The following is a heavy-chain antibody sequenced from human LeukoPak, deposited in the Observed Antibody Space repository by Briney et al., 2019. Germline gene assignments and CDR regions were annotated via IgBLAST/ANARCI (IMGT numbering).Heavy chain of an antibody. Sequence: SGTLSLTCTVSGGSISSSSYYWGWIRQPPGKGLEWIGSIYYSGSTYYNPSLKSRVTISVDTSKNQFSLKLSSVTAADTAVYYCASNRVRGSYYYYGMDVWGQGTTVTVSS. CDR1: GGSISSSSYY. CDR3: ASNRVRGSYYYYGMDV. V-gene: IGHV4-39*01. CDR2: IYYSGST. D-gene: IGHD2-21*01. J-gene: IGHJ6*02.